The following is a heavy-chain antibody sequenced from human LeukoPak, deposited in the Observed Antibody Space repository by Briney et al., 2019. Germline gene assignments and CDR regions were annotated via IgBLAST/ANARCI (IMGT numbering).Heavy chain of an antibody. CDR3: AKGLKYYYDSSPSPGMY. CDR1: EFSVGSNY. CDR2: IYSGGST. D-gene: IGHD3-22*01. V-gene: IGHV3-66*01. Sequence: PGGSLRLSCAASEFSVGSNYMTWVRQAPGKGLEWVSLIYSGGSTYYADSVKGRFTISRDNSKNTLYLQMNSLRAEDTAVYYCAKGLKYYYDSSPSPGMYWGQGTLVTVSS. J-gene: IGHJ4*02.